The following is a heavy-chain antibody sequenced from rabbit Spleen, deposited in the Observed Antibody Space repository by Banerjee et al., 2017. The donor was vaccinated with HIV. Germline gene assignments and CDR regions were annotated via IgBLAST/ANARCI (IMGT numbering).Heavy chain of an antibody. V-gene: IGHV1S47*01. D-gene: IGHD1-1*01. Sequence: QQQLVESGGGLVQPGGSLKLSCKASGFDFSSNAMCWVRQAPGKGPEWIACIYNGDDNTHYASWVNGRFTISRSTSLNTVTLQMTSLTAADTATYFCASGYSDVYFDLWGPGTLVTVS. J-gene: IGHJ4*01. CDR1: GFDFSSNA. CDR2: IYNGDDNT. CDR3: ASGYSDVYFDL.